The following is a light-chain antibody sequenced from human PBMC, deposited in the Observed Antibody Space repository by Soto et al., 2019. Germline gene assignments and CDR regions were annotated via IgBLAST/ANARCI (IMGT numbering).Light chain of an antibody. V-gene: IGKV3-15*01. CDR3: KQYNDWPLT. CDR2: GAY. CDR1: QNVNSN. J-gene: IGKJ1*01. Sequence: EIVLTQSPGTLSLSPGERATLSCRASQNVNSNLAWYQQKPGQAPRLLIHGAYSRATDIPARFSGSGSGAEFTLTIRGLHFEDFALYYCKQYNDWPLTFGQGTKVDIK.